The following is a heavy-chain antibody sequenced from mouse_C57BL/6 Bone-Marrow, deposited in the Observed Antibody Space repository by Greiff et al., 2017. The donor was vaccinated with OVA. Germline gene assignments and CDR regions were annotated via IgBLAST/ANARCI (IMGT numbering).Heavy chain of an antibody. J-gene: IGHJ3*01. Sequence: VQLQQSGGGLVKPGGSLKLSCAASGFTFSSYAMSWVRQTPEKRLEWVATISDGGSYTYYPDNVKGRFTISRDNAKNNLYLQMSHLKSEDTAMYYCARDTTVVAKGFAYWGQGTLVTVSA. CDR1: GFTFSSYA. D-gene: IGHD1-1*01. CDR3: ARDTTVVAKGFAY. CDR2: ISDGGSYT. V-gene: IGHV5-4*01.